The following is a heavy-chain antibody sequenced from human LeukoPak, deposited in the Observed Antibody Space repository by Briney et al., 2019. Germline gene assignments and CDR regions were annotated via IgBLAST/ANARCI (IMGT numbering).Heavy chain of an antibody. D-gene: IGHD5-12*01. V-gene: IGHV5-51*01. CDR1: GYIFTNQW. CDR2: IYPGDSDT. J-gene: IGHJ6*03. CDR3: ARRGRAYSGSYMDV. Sequence: GESLKISCEGSGYIFTNQWIGWVRQMPGKGLEWMGIIYPGDSDTRYSPSFQGQVTISADKSISTAYLQWSSLKASDTAIYYCARRGRAYSGSYMDVWGEGTTVTVSS.